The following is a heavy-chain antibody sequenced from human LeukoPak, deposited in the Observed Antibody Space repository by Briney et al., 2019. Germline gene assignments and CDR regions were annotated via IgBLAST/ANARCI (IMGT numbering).Heavy chain of an antibody. CDR2: IYYSGST. J-gene: IGHJ5*02. CDR1: GGSISSYY. D-gene: IGHD3-10*01. Sequence: SETLSLTCTVSGGSISSYYWSWIRQPPGKGLEWIGYIYYSGSTNYNPSLKSRVTISVDTSKNQFSLKLSSVTAADTAVYYCARRYYKGADPWGQGTLVTVSS. V-gene: IGHV4-59*01. CDR3: ARRYYKGADP.